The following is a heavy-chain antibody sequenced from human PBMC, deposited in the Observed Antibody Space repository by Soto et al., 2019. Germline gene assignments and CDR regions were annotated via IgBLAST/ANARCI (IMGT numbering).Heavy chain of an antibody. D-gene: IGHD2-8*01. V-gene: IGHV1-8*01. CDR3: ARATRYALRKKGRSYYYYMDV. J-gene: IGHJ6*03. CDR2: MNPNSGNT. CDR1: GYTFTSYD. Sequence: ASVKVCCKASGYTFTSYDINWVRQENGQGLEWMGWMNPNSGNTGYAQKFQGRVTMTRNTSISTAYMELSSLRSEDMAVYYCARATRYALRKKGRSYYYYMDVWGKGTTVTVSS.